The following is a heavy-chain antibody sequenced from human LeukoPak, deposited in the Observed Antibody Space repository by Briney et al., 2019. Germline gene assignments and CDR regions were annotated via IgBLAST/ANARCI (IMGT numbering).Heavy chain of an antibody. J-gene: IGHJ6*02. CDR2: IIPIFGTA. CDR3: ARGNDFWSGYYSDYYYYGMDV. CDR1: GGTFSSYA. D-gene: IGHD3-3*01. V-gene: IGHV1-69*13. Sequence: SVKVSCKASGGTFSSYAISWVRQAPGQGLEWMGGIIPIFGTANYAQKFQGRVTITADESTSTAYMELSSLRSEDTAVYYCARGNDFWSGYYSDYYYYGMDVWGQGTTVIVSS.